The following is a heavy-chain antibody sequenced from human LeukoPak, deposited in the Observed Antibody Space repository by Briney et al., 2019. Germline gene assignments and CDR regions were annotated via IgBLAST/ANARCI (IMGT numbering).Heavy chain of an antibody. CDR1: GGSISSYY. CDR3: AREGYCSGGTCSNWFDP. Sequence: SETLSLTCTVSGGSISSYYWSWIRQPPGKGLEWIGYIFYSGSTNYNPSLKSRVTIPVDTSKNQFSLKLYSVTAADTAVYYCAREGYCSGGTCSNWFDPWGQGTLVTVSS. CDR2: IFYSGST. J-gene: IGHJ5*02. D-gene: IGHD2-15*01. V-gene: IGHV4-59*01.